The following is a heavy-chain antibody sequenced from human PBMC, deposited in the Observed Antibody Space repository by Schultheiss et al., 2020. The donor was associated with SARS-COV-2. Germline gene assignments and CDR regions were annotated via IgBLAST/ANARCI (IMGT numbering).Heavy chain of an antibody. CDR2: IYYSGST. Sequence: SETLSLTCTVSGGSISSYYWSWIRQPPGKGLEWIGYIYYSGSTNYNPSLKSRVTISVDTSKNQFSLKLSSVTAADTAVYYCARDHGNCSSTSCHFDYWGQGTLVTVSS. D-gene: IGHD2-2*01. CDR3: ARDHGNCSSTSCHFDY. CDR1: GGSISSYY. J-gene: IGHJ4*02. V-gene: IGHV4-59*12.